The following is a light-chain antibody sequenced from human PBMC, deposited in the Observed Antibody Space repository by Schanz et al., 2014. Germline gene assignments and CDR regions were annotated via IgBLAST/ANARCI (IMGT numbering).Light chain of an antibody. CDR3: QQYGA. CDR2: AAS. Sequence: ATQMTQSPSSLSASVGDRVIITCRASQAIGNDLGWYQQKPGQAPKVLIYAASTLLSGVPSRFSGTGSGTEFTLTISSLQPDDFATYYCQQYGAFGQGTKVEIK. V-gene: IGKV1-6*01. J-gene: IGKJ1*01. CDR1: QAIGND.